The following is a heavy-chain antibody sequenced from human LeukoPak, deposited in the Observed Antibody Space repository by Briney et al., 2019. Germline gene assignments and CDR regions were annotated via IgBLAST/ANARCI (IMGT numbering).Heavy chain of an antibody. D-gene: IGHD4-17*01. V-gene: IGHV3-30-3*01. J-gene: IGHJ4*02. CDR2: ISYDGSNK. Sequence: PGRSLRLSCAASGFTFSSYAMHWVRQAPGKGLEWVAVISYDGSNKYYADSVKGRFTISRDNSKNTLYLQMNSLRAEDTAVYYCAGAVPDYGDYGPEVSYFDYWGQGTLVTVSS. CDR1: GFTFSSYA. CDR3: AGAVPDYGDYGPEVSYFDY.